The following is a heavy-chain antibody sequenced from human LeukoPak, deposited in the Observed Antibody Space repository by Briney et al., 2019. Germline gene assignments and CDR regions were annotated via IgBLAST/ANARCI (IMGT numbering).Heavy chain of an antibody. CDR1: GCSFTGYY. D-gene: IGHD6-19*01. Sequence: GASVKVSCKASGCSFTGYYMHWVRQAPGQGLEWMGWINPNSGGTKYAQKFQGRVTMTRDMSTSTVYMELSSLRSEDTAVYYCARGAGYSSGTDDVFDIWGQGTMVTVSS. J-gene: IGHJ3*02. V-gene: IGHV1-2*02. CDR2: INPNSGGT. CDR3: ARGAGYSSGTDDVFDI.